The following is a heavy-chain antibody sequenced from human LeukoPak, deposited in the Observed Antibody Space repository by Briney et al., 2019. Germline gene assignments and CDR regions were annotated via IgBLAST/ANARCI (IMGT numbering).Heavy chain of an antibody. Sequence: SETLSLTCAVSGGSISSGGYSWSWIRQPPGKGLEWIGYIYYSGSTYYNPSLKSRVTISVDTSKNQFSLKLSSVTAADTAVYYCARGPTNYLGWFDLWGRGTLVTVSS. CDR2: IYYSGST. CDR1: GGSISSGGYS. V-gene: IGHV4-30-4*07. J-gene: IGHJ2*01. CDR3: ARGPTNYLGWFDL. D-gene: IGHD2-8*01.